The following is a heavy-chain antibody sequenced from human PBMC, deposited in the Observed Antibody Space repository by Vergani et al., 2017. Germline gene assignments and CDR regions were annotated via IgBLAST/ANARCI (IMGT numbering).Heavy chain of an antibody. CDR2: INEPGNA. J-gene: IGHJ4*02. D-gene: IGHD4-23*01. V-gene: IGHV4-34*01. Sequence: QVQLQQWGAGLLKPSETLSLTCAVYGGSFSGYYWSWVRQAPGKGLEWVANINEPGNADYYLDSVKGRFTISRDNGKNLVYLQMDGLTPEDTAIYYCVRDNELSRWDWGQGTLVSVAS. CDR3: VRDNELSRWD. CDR1: GGSFSGYY.